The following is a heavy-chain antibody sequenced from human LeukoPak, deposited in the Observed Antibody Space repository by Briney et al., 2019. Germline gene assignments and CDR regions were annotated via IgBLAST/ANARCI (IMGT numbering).Heavy chain of an antibody. CDR1: GYTFTSYD. V-gene: IGHV1-8*03. J-gene: IGHJ4*02. CDR2: MNPNSGNT. CDR3: ARFLVVPAAPDY. D-gene: IGHD2-2*01. Sequence: GASVKVSCKASGYTFTSYDINWVRQATGQGLEWMGWMNPNSGNTGYAQKFQGRVTITRNTSISTAYMELSRLRSDDTAVYHCARFLVVPAAPDYWGQGTLVTVSS.